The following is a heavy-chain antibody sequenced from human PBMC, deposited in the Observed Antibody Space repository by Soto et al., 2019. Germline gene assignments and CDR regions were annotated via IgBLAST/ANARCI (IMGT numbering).Heavy chain of an antibody. J-gene: IGHJ6*03. CDR1: GFTFSSYA. D-gene: IGHD3-3*01. Sequence: GGSLRLSCAASGFTFSSYAMSWVRQAPGKGLEWVSAISGSGGSTYYADSVKGRFTISRDNSKNTLYLQMNSMRAEDTAVYYCAKDRTIFEKTMDVWGKGTTVTVSS. V-gene: IGHV3-23*01. CDR3: AKDRTIFEKTMDV. CDR2: ISGSGGST.